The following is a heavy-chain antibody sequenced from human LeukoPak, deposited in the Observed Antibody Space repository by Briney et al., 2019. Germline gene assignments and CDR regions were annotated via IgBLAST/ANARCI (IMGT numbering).Heavy chain of an antibody. CDR3: ARDGYYGGSDGSYFDY. Sequence: ASVKVSCKASGGAFSSCAISWVRQAPGQGLEWMGGIIPIFGTANYAQKFQGRVTITADESTSTAYMELSSLRSEDTAVYYCARDGYYGGSDGSYFDYWGQGTLVTVSS. D-gene: IGHD4-23*01. CDR1: GGAFSSCA. V-gene: IGHV1-69*01. CDR2: IIPIFGTA. J-gene: IGHJ4*02.